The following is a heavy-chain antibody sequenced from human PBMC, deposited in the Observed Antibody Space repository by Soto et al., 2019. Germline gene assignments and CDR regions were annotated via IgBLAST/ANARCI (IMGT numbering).Heavy chain of an antibody. CDR2: IYATGDN. J-gene: IGHJ5*02. CDR1: GASLSRYY. V-gene: IGHV4-4*07. D-gene: IGHD1-26*01. Sequence: SETLSPTCNFSGASLSRYYWSWIRQPPGKGLEWIGRIYATGDNDYNPSLKSRISMSVDMSKKQFSLTLRSGTAADTAIYYCVRDGTKNLRDRFEPWGRGILVTVSS. CDR3: VRDGTKNLRDRFEP.